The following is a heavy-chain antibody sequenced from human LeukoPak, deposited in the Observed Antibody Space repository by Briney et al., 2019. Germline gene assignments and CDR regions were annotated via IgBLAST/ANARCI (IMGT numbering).Heavy chain of an antibody. J-gene: IGHJ4*02. CDR2: IYYSGST. V-gene: IGHV4-31*03. CDR3: ARGIAAPFYYFDY. CDR1: GGSISSGGYY. D-gene: IGHD6-6*01. Sequence: PSETLSLTCTVSGGSISSGGYYWTWIRQHPGKGLEWIGYIYYSGSTYYNPSLKSRVTISVDTSKNQFSLKLSSVTAADTAVYYCARGIAAPFYYFDYWGQGTLVPVSS.